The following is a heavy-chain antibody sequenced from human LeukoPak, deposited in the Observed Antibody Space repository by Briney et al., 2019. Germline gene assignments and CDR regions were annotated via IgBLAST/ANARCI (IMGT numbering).Heavy chain of an antibody. CDR3: AKDAIGQYRTYYFDH. Sequence: QPGGSLRLSCEVSGFSFSNFAMRWVRQAAGKGLEWVSAISGSGGSTYYAGSVQGRFTISRDNSKNTLYLQMNSLRAEDTAVYYCAKDAIGQYRTYYFDHWGQEPWSPSPQ. CDR2: ISGSGGST. V-gene: IGHV3-23*01. CDR1: GFSFSNFA. J-gene: IGHJ4*01. D-gene: IGHD1-1*01.